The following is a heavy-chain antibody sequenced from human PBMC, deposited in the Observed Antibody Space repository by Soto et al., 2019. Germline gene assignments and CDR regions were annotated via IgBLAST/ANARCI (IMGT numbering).Heavy chain of an antibody. CDR2: IWYDGSNK. CDR3: ARLHDP. J-gene: IGHJ5*02. V-gene: IGHV3-33*01. Sequence: PGGSLRLSCAASGFAFSSYGMHWVHQAPGKGLEWVAVIWYDGSNKYYADSVKGRFTISRDNSKNTLYLQMNSLRAEDTAVYHCARLHDPWGQGTLVTVSS. CDR1: GFAFSSYG.